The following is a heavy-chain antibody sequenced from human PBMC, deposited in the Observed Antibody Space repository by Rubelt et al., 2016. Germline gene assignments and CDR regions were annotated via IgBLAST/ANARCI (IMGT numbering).Heavy chain of an antibody. D-gene: IGHD3-22*01. CDR1: GFTFSAFG. CDR2: IWYDGSNK. J-gene: IGHJ4*02. Sequence: QVQLVESGGGVVQPGRSLRLSCAASGFTFSAFGMHWVRQAPGKGLEWVAVIWYDGSNKYYADSVKGRFTISRDNSKNTLYLQMNSLRAEDTAVYYCARGLFYYYDSSDFDYWGQGTLVTVSS. V-gene: IGHV3-33*08. CDR3: ARGLFYYYDSSDFDY.